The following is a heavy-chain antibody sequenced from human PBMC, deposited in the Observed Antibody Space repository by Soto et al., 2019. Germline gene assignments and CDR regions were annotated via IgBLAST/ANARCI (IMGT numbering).Heavy chain of an antibody. CDR1: GGSISSYY. J-gene: IGHJ4*02. Sequence: PSETLSLTCTVSGGSISSYYWNWIRQPPGKGLEWIGYMYYSGSPNYNPSLKSRVTISVDTSKNQFSLKLSSVTAADTAVYYCARSLGYCSGGTCYSIFAYWGQGTLVTVSS. V-gene: IGHV4-59*08. CDR2: MYYSGSP. CDR3: ARSLGYCSGGTCYSIFAY. D-gene: IGHD2-15*01.